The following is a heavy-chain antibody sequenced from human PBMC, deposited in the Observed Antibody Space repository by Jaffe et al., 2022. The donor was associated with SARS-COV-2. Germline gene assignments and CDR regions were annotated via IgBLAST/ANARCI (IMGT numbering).Heavy chain of an antibody. Sequence: QVQLVQSGAEVKKPGASVKVSCKASGYTFTNYYIHWVRQAPGQGLEWMGRINPDSGGTNSAQKFQGRVTMTRDTSISTAYMEVTRLRSDDTAVYYCARASSSGWMYWGQGTLVTVSA. CDR2: INPDSGGT. CDR1: GYTFTNYY. J-gene: IGHJ4*02. CDR3: ARASSSGWMY. V-gene: IGHV1-2*06. D-gene: IGHD6-19*01.